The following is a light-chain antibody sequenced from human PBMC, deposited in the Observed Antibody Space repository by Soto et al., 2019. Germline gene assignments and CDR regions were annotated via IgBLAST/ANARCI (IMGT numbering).Light chain of an antibody. J-gene: IGLJ3*02. CDR2: EVS. V-gene: IGLV2-8*01. Sequence: QSALTQSPSASGSPGQSVTISCTGTSSDVGGHNYVSWYQHHPGKAPKLIIYEVSKRPSGVPDRFSGSKSGNTASLTVSGLQAEGEAVYYCSSTAGNNNWVFGGGTQLTVL. CDR3: SSTAGNNNWV. CDR1: SSDVGGHNY.